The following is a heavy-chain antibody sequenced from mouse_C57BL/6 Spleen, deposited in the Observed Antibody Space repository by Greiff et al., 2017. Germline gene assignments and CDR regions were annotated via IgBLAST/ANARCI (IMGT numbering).Heavy chain of an antibody. CDR2: ISYDGSN. D-gene: IGHD1-1*01. CDR3: ARDKLRRGYAMDY. CDR1: GYSITSGYY. Sequence: EVKLMESGPGLVKPSQSLSLTCSVTGYSITSGYYWNWIRQFPGNKLEWIGYISYDGSNNYNPSLKNRISITRDTSKNQFFLKLNSVTTEDTATYYCARDKLRRGYAMDYWGQGTSVTVSS. V-gene: IGHV3-6*01. J-gene: IGHJ4*01.